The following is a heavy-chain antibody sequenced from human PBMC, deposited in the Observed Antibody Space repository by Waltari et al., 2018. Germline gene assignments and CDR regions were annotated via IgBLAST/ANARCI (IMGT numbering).Heavy chain of an antibody. V-gene: IGHV1-69*05. CDR1: VATFSSYV. J-gene: IGHJ4*02. CDR2: IIPVLGTT. CDR3: AKWGAAGCLDY. D-gene: IGHD6-13*01. Sequence: QVQLVQSGAEVKKPGSSVKVSCKASVATFSSYVITWVRQAPGQGLEWMGGIIPVLGTTNYAQKFQGRVTISTDVSTTTAYIDLSRLRSDDTAVYYCAKWGAAGCLDYWGQGTLVTVSS.